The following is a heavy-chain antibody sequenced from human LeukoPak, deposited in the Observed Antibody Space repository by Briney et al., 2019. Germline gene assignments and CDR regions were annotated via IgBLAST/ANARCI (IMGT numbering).Heavy chain of an antibody. V-gene: IGHV4-59*08. CDR2: IYYSGST. D-gene: IGHD2/OR15-2a*01. CDR1: GDSISSYY. CDR3: ASVIRYFDY. J-gene: IGHJ4*02. Sequence: SETLSLTCTVSGDSISSYYWSWIRQPPGKGLEWIGYIYYSGSTNYNPSLKSRVTISVDTSKNQSSLKLSSVTAADTAVYYCASVIRYFDYWGQGTLVTVSS.